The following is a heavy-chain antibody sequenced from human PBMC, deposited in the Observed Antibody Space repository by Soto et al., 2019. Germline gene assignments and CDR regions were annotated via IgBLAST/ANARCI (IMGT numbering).Heavy chain of an antibody. D-gene: IGHD3-16*01. CDR3: ARWITPASGFDP. J-gene: IGHJ5*02. Sequence: ETLALTCAVSSGSLSSSNCWSWVRQPPRKGLEWIGEIYHSGSTNYNPSLKSRVTISVDKSKNQFSLKLSSVTAADTAVYYCARWITPASGFDPWGQGTLVTVSS. CDR2: IYHSGST. V-gene: IGHV4-4*02. CDR1: SGSLSSSNC.